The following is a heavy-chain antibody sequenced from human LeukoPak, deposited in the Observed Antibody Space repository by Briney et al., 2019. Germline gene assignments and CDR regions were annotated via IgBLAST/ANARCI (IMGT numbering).Heavy chain of an antibody. CDR2: ISGSGGST. CDR1: GFAFSSYA. Sequence: GGSLRLSCAASGFAFSSYAMSWVRQAPGKGLEWVSAISGSGGSTYYADSVKGRFTISRDNSKNTLYLQMNSLRAEDTAVCYCAKVPAVWWFDPWGQGTLVTVSS. D-gene: IGHD2-21*01. V-gene: IGHV3-23*01. J-gene: IGHJ5*02. CDR3: AKVPAVWWFDP.